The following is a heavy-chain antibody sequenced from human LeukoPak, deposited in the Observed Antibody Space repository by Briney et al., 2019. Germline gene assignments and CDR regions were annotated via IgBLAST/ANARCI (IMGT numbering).Heavy chain of an antibody. CDR3: ARRAGYYGSGSPFDY. J-gene: IGHJ4*02. CDR1: GGSFSGYY. D-gene: IGHD3-10*01. CDR2: INHSGST. V-gene: IGHV4-34*01. Sequence: SETLSLTCAVYGGSFSGYYWSWLRQPPGKGLEWIGEINHSGSTNYNPSLKSRVTISVDTSKNQFSLKLSSVTAADTAVYYCARRAGYYGSGSPFDYWGQGTLVTVSS.